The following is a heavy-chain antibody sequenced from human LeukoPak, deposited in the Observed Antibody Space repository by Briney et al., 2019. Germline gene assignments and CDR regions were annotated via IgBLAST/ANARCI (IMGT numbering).Heavy chain of an antibody. CDR3: ASQLHLGDKTDY. V-gene: IGHV4-34*01. J-gene: IGHJ4*02. D-gene: IGHD5-24*01. Sequence: SETLSLTCAVYGGSFSGYYWSWIRQPPGKGLEWIGEINHSGSTNYNPSLKSRVTISVDTSKNQFSLKLSSVTAADTAVYYCASQLHLGDKTDYWGQGTLVTVSS. CDR1: GGSFSGYY. CDR2: INHSGST.